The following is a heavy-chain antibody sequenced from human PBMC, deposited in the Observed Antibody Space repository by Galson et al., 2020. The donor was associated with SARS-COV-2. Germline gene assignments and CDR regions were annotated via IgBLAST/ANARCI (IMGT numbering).Heavy chain of an antibody. V-gene: IGHV3-7*01. J-gene: IGHJ4*02. D-gene: IGHD1-1*01. Sequence: GESLKISCAASGFKFTNKWMSWVRQAPGKGLQWVANIKQDGSDRYYLDSVKGRFTISSDYPRNSVYLQMNNLRADDTAVYYCARDEDGYNDFWGQGTLVAVSS. CDR2: IKQDGSDR. CDR1: GFKFTNKW. CDR3: ARDEDGYNDF.